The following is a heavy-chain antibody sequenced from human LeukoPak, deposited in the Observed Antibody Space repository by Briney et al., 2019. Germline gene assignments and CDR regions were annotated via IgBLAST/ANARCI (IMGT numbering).Heavy chain of an antibody. CDR3: ARDTMYGDYFDY. Sequence: SETLSLTCTVSGGSISSSSYYWGWIRQPPGKGLEWIGSIYYSGSTYYNPSLKSRVTMSVDTSKNQFSLKLSSVTAADTAVYYCARDTMYGDYFDYWGQGTLVTVSS. CDR1: GGSISSSSYY. V-gene: IGHV4-39*07. D-gene: IGHD4-17*01. J-gene: IGHJ4*02. CDR2: IYYSGST.